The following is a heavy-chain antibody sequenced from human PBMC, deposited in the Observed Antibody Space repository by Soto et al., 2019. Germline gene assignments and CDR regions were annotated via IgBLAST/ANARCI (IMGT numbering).Heavy chain of an antibody. CDR2: IYYSGST. CDR1: GGSFSGGGYD. Sequence: TLSLTCSVSGGSFSGGGYDGSWIRQHPGKGMEWIGYIYYSGSTYYNPSLNSRVTISVDTSKNQFSRKLSSVTAADKAVYYRSNGGRYCSSTSCSAWGQGTLVTVSS. V-gene: IGHV4-31*03. CDR3: SNGGRYCSSTSCSA. D-gene: IGHD2-2*01. J-gene: IGHJ5*02.